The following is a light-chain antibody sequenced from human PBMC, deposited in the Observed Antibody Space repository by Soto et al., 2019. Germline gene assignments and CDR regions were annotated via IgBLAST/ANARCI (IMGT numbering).Light chain of an antibody. CDR1: QRISNY. V-gene: IGKV1-39*01. CDR2: SAS. J-gene: IGKJ4*01. Sequence: DIQMTQSPSSLSASVGDRVIITCRASQRISNYLNWYQQKPGKAPKLLIYSASSLQSGVPSRVSGSGSGTDFTLTISSLQPEDFATYYCQQSYSTPLTFGGGTKVEIK. CDR3: QQSYSTPLT.